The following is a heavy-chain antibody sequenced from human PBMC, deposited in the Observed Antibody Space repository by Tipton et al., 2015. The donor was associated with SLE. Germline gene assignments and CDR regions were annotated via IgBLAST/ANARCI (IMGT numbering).Heavy chain of an antibody. Sequence: QLVKSGAEVKKPGESLRISCEASGFAFSTYWIGWVRQRPGKGLEWMGWMNTNTGNPTYAQGFRGRFVFSVDTSVNTAYLEISSLETDDTAIYYCARDQRRGDLDYWGQGTLVTVSS. D-gene: IGHD2-21*01. J-gene: IGHJ4*02. CDR2: MNTNTGNP. CDR3: ARDQRRGDLDY. CDR1: GFAFSTYW. V-gene: IGHV7-4-1*02.